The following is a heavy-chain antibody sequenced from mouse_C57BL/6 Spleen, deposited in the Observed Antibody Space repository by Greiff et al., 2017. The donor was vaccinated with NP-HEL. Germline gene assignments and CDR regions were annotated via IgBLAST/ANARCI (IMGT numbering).Heavy chain of an antibody. Sequence: EVQLQESEGGLVQPGSSMKLSCTASGFTFSDYYMAWVRQVPEKGLEWVANINYDGSSTYYLDSLKSRFIISRDNAKNILYLQMSSLKSEDTATYYCARDRDYEGYFDVWGTGTTVTVSS. CDR1: GFTFSDYY. D-gene: IGHD2-4*01. CDR3: ARDRDYEGYFDV. CDR2: INYDGSST. V-gene: IGHV5-16*01. J-gene: IGHJ1*03.